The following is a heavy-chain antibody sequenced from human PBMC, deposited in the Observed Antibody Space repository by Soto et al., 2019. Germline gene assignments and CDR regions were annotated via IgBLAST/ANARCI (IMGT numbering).Heavy chain of an antibody. Sequence: SMKFSFKTSEGTFSSYAISWVGQAPLQVLEWMGGIIPIFGTANYAQKFQGRVTITADESTSTAYMERSSLRSEDTAVYYCARDADSSSLHGAADYWGKGTLVTVYS. D-gene: IGHD6-13*01. CDR3: ARDADSSSLHGAADY. J-gene: IGHJ4*02. V-gene: IGHV1-69*13. CDR2: IIPIFGTA. CDR1: EGTFSSYA.